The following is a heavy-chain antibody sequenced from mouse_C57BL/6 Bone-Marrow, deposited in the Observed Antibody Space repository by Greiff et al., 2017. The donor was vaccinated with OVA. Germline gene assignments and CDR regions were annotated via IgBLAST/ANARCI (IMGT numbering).Heavy chain of an antibody. V-gene: IGHV1-87*01. J-gene: IGHJ3*01. CDR3: SEDAAVYYCAWNYGNYAFAY. D-gene: IGHD2-1*01. Sequence: VQLHQSGPELARPWASVKISCQAFYTFSRRVHFAIRDTNYWMQWVKQRPGQGLKWIGASYPGNGDTSYNQKFKGKATLTADKSSSTAYMQLSSLTSEDAAVYYCAWNYGNYAFAYWGQGTLVTVSA. CDR2: GQGLKWIG. CDR1: YTFSRRVH.